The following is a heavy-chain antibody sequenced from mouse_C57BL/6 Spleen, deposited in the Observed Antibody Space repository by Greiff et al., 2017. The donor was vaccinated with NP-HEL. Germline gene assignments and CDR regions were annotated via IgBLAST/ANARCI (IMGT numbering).Heavy chain of an antibody. CDR1: GFTIKDYY. CDR3: ARRYFDV. CDR2: IDPEDGGT. J-gene: IGHJ1*03. Sequence: VQLQQSGAELVKPGASVKLSCTASGFTIKDYYMHWVKQRTEQGLEWIGRIDPEDGGTKYAPKCQGKATITADTSSNTAYLQLSSLTSEDTAVYYCARRYFDVWGTGTTVTVSS. V-gene: IGHV14-2*01.